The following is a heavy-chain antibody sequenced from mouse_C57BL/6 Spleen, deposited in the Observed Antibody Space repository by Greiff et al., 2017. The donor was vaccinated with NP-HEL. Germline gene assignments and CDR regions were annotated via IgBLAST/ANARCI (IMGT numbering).Heavy chain of an antibody. CDR1: GFTFSDYY. Sequence: EVKLVESEGGLVQPGSSMKLSCTASGFTFSDYYMAWVRQVPEKGLEWVANINYDGSSTYYLDSLKSRFIISRDNAKNILYLQMSSLKSEDTATYYCARDGYYGSSYFDYWGQGTTLTVSS. CDR3: ARDGYYGSSYFDY. J-gene: IGHJ2*01. CDR2: INYDGSST. V-gene: IGHV5-16*01. D-gene: IGHD1-1*01.